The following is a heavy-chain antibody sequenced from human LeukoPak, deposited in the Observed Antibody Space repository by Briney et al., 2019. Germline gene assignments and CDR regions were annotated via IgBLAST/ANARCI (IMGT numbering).Heavy chain of an antibody. Sequence: GGSLRLSCAASGFTFSSYWMSWVRQAPGKGLEWVANIKQDGSEKYYVDSVKGRFTISRDNAKNSLYLQMNSLRAEDTAVYYCARTRLRIAAAATGDYWGQGTLVTVSS. CDR2: IKQDGSEK. D-gene: IGHD6-13*01. V-gene: IGHV3-7*01. CDR1: GFTFSSYW. CDR3: ARTRLRIAAAATGDY. J-gene: IGHJ4*02.